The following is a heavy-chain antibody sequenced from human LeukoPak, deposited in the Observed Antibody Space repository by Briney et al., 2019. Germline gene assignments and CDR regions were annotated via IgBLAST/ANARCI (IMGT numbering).Heavy chain of an antibody. CDR1: GFTFSNAW. J-gene: IGHJ3*02. Sequence: GGSLRLSCAASGFTFSNAWMNWVRQAPGKGLEWVGRIKSKTDGGTTDYAAPVKGRFTVSRDDSKKTLYLQMNSLKIEDTAVYYCTTGGNVIVADTRAFDIWGQGTMVTVSS. CDR2: IKSKTDGGTT. CDR3: TTGGNVIVADTRAFDI. D-gene: IGHD6-19*01. V-gene: IGHV3-15*07.